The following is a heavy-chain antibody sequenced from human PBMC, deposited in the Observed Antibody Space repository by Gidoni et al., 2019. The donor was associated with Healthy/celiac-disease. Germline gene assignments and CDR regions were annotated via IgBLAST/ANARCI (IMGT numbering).Heavy chain of an antibody. CDR1: GGSISSSSYY. J-gene: IGHJ4*02. CDR2: IYYSGST. V-gene: IGHV4-39*01. Sequence: QLQLQESGPGLVKPSATLSLTCTVSGGSISSSSYYWGWIRQPPGKGLEWIGSIYYSGSTYYNPSLKSRVTISVDTSKNQFSLKLSSVTAADTAVYFCASGTVGAKRYYFDYWGQGTLVTVSS. CDR3: ASGTVGAKRYYFDY. D-gene: IGHD1-26*01.